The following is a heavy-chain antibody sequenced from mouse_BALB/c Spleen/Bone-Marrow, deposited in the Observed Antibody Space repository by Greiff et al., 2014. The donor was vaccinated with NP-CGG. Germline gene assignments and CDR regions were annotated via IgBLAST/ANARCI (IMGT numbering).Heavy chain of an antibody. CDR3: ARHDNDGYYLAY. J-gene: IGHJ3*01. D-gene: IGHD2-3*01. Sequence: VQLVESGPDLVAPSQSLSITCTVSGFSLTSYGVHWVRQPPGKGLEWLVVIWSDGSTTNNSALKSRLSISKDNSKSQVFLKMNSLQTDDTAMYYCARHDNDGYYLAYWGQGTLVTVSA. V-gene: IGHV2-6-2*01. CDR1: GFSLTSYG. CDR2: IWSDGST.